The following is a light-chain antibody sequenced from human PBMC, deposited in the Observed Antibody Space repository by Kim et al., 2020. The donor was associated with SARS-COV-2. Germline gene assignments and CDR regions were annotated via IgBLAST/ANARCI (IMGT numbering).Light chain of an antibody. J-gene: IGKJ1*01. V-gene: IGKV1-33*01. Sequence: ASGGDRFTITRRASQGFSHYLNWYQQKPGKAPTLLMYDVSKLHSGVPSRFSGSGSGTDFSLTITGLQPEDTGTYYCQQYGNLPRTFGQGTKVDIK. CDR3: QQYGNLPRT. CDR2: DVS. CDR1: QGFSHY.